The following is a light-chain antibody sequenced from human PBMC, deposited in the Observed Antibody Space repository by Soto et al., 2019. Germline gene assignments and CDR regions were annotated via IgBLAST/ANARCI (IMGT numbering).Light chain of an antibody. CDR3: QQHGTSPT. CDR2: GAS. J-gene: IGKJ4*01. V-gene: IGKV3-20*01. Sequence: EVVLTQSPGTLSLSPGERATLSCRASQAVSSILFAWYQQKPGQAPRLLIYGASSRATAITDRCSGCGSGTDFTLTVSRLEAEDFEVYYCQQHGTSPTFGGGTKVEIK. CDR1: QAVSSIL.